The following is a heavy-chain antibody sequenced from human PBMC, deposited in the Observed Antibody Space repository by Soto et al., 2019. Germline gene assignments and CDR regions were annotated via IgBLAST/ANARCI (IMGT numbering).Heavy chain of an antibody. CDR1: GFTFSSYS. D-gene: IGHD4-17*01. CDR3: AGSYGAKALDYFDY. CDR2: ISSSSSTI. J-gene: IGHJ4*02. Sequence: GGSLRLSCAASGFTFSSYSMNWVRQAPGKGLEWVSYISSSSSTIYYADSVKGRFTISRDNAKNSLYLQMNSLRAEDTAVYYCAGSYGAKALDYFDYWGQGTLVTVSS. V-gene: IGHV3-48*01.